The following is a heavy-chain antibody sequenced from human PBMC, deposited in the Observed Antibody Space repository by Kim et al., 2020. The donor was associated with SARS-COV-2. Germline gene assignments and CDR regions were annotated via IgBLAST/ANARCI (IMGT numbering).Heavy chain of an antibody. J-gene: IGHJ4*02. Sequence: DNTNFSRKFQGRVTITRDTSASTAYMELTSLRSEDTAIYYCARGSGWAFDYWGQGTLVTVAS. CDR2: DNT. V-gene: IGHV1-3*01. D-gene: IGHD6-19*01. CDR3: ARGSGWAFDY.